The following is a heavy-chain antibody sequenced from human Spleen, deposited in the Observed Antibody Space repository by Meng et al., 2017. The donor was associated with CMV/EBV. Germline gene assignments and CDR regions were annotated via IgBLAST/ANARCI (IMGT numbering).Heavy chain of an antibody. CDR2: IKPNGGST. J-gene: IGHJ4*02. CDR1: YSFRNSH. V-gene: IGHV1-46*01. Sequence: YSFRNSHMPALRPAPGHRLEWMGLIKPNGGSTGYTQKVQGRVIMTRVTSTNTVYMELSRLSSEDTAVYYCGRGAVWFRDSTAFFDYWGQGSLVTVSS. D-gene: IGHD3-10*01. CDR3: GRGAVWFRDSTAFFDY.